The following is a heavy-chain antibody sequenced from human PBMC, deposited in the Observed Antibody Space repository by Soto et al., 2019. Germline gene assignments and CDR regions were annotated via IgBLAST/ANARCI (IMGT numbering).Heavy chain of an antibody. J-gene: IGHJ3*02. V-gene: IGHV3-7*04. CDR2: IKEDGTVK. Sequence: DVQLVESGGDLVQPGGSLRLSCVASGFAFRSSWMIWVRQAPGKGLEFVTNIKEDGTVKNYVDSVKGRFTISRDNAKSSVYLQMSSLRVEDTAVYYCARDPLRSAFDIWGQGTMVIVSS. CDR3: ARDPLRSAFDI. CDR1: GFAFRSSW.